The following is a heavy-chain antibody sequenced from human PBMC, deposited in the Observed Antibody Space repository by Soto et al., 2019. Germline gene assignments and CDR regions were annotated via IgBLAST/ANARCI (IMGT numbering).Heavy chain of an antibody. J-gene: IGHJ4*02. V-gene: IGHV3-30-3*01. CDR1: GFTFSSYA. Sequence: GSLRLSCAASGFTFSSYAMHWVRQAPGKGLEWEAVISYDGSNKYYADSVRGRFTISRDNSKNTLYLQMNSLRADDTAVYYCARDPGYSYGKRFDYWGQGTMVTDSS. D-gene: IGHD5-18*01. CDR2: ISYDGSNK. CDR3: ARDPGYSYGKRFDY.